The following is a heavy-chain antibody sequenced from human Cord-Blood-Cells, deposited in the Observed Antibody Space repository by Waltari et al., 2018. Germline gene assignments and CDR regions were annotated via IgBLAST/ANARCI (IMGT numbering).Heavy chain of an antibody. CDR3: AREEVGAHDAFDI. CDR1: GFTFSSYG. V-gene: IGHV3-21*01. CDR2: ISSSSSYI. Sequence: EVQLVESGGGLVKPGGSLRLSCAASGFTFSSYGMNWVRQAPGKGLEWVSSISSSSSYIYYADSVKGRFTISRDNAKNSLYLQMNSLRAEDTAVYYCAREEVGAHDAFDIWGQGTMVTDSS. J-gene: IGHJ3*02. D-gene: IGHD1-26*01.